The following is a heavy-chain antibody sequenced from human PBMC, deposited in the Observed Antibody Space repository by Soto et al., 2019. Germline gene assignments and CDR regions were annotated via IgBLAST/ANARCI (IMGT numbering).Heavy chain of an antibody. D-gene: IGHD6-13*01. J-gene: IGHJ4*02. CDR1: GFTVSSYS. V-gene: IGHV3-21*04. Sequence: GGSLRLSCGASGFTVSSYSMNWVRQAPGRGLEWVSSISSSSTYIHYADSMKGRFTISRDNSKNTLYLQMNSLRAEDTAVYYCAKDQGSSWYEIDYWGQGTLVTV. CDR3: AKDQGSSWYEIDY. CDR2: ISSSSTYI.